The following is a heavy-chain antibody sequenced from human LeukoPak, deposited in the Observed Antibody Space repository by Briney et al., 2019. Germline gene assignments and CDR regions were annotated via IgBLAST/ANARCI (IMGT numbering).Heavy chain of an antibody. CDR3: ARAGLTGYYKDYYYYGMDV. CDR1: GYTFTGYY. V-gene: IGHV1-2*02. D-gene: IGHD3-9*01. Sequence: ASVKVSCKASGYTFTGYYMHWVRQAPGQGLKWMGWINPNSGGTNYAQKFQGRVTMTRDTSISTAYMELSRLRSDDTAVYYCARAGLTGYYKDYYYYGMDVWGQGTTVTVSS. CDR2: INPNSGGT. J-gene: IGHJ6*02.